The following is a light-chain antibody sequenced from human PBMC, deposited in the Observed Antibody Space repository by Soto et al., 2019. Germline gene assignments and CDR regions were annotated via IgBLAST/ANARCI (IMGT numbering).Light chain of an antibody. CDR3: QSFDSNLSGSF. V-gene: IGLV1-40*01. J-gene: IGLJ1*01. CDR2: GNS. Sequence: QPVLTQPPSVSGAPGQRVTISCTGSSFNIGAGYDVHWYQQLPGTAPKLLIYGNSNRPSGVPDRFSGSKSGTSASLAITGLQAEDEADYYCQSFDSNLSGSFFGTGTQLTVL. CDR1: SFNIGAGYD.